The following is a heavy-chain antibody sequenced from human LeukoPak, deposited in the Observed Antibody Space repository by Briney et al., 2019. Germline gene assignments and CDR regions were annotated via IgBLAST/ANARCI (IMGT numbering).Heavy chain of an antibody. J-gene: IGHJ4*02. V-gene: IGHV3-21*01. D-gene: IGHD1-26*01. Sequence: GGSLRLSCAASGFTFSRYNMNWVRQAPGKGLEWVSSISSGSSYIYYADSVKGRFTISGDNAKNSLYLQMNSLRAEDTAVYYCARDQGGSYSYWGQGTLVTVSS. CDR3: ARDQGGSYSY. CDR1: GFTFSRYN. CDR2: ISSGSSYI.